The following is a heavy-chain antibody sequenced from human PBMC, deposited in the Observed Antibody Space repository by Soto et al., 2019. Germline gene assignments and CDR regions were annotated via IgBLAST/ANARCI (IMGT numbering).Heavy chain of an antibody. V-gene: IGHV3-11*01. D-gene: IGHD5-12*01. CDR2: ISGGNTI. CDR1: GFTFSDYY. Sequence: QVQVVESGGGLVKPGGSLRLSCAGSGFTFSDYYMSWIGQIPGKGLEWISYISGGNTIYYIDSVKGRFTLSRDSAKNSLYLQMDSLRAEDTAVYYCVRGHSGLDIWGQGTMVTVSS. J-gene: IGHJ3*02. CDR3: VRGHSGLDI.